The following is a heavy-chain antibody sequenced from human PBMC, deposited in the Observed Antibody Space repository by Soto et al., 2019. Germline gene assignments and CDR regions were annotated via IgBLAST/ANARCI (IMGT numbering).Heavy chain of an antibody. V-gene: IGHV1-18*04. CDR3: ARGLRNRASRLELP. Sequence: QVQLVQSGAEVKKPGASVKVSCQASGYTFTSYGISWVRQAPGQGLEWMGWISAYKGNTNYAQKLQGRVTMTTDTSTSTAHMELRTLRSDDTAVYYCARGLRNRASRLELPWGQGTLVTVSS. D-gene: IGHD1-26*01. CDR1: GYTFTSYG. CDR2: ISAYKGNT. J-gene: IGHJ5*02.